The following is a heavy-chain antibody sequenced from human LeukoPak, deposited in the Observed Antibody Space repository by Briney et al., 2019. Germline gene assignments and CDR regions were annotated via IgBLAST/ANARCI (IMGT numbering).Heavy chain of an antibody. D-gene: IGHD1-26*01. V-gene: IGHV1-18*01. CDR3: ARYGGTIVGANRCFDY. J-gene: IGHJ4*02. Sequence: ASVKVSCKASGYTFTSYGISWVRQAPGQGLEWMGWISAYNGNTNYVQNLQGRVTMTTDTSTSTAYMELRSLRSDDTAVYYCARYGGTIVGANRCFDYWGQGTLVTVSS. CDR2: ISAYNGNT. CDR1: GYTFTSYG.